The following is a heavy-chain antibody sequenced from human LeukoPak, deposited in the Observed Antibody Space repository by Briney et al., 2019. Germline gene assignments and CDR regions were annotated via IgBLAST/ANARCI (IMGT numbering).Heavy chain of an antibody. Sequence: GGSLRLSCAASGFTFSSYGMHWVRQAPGKGLEWVAFTQYDGSNKYYADSVKGRFTISRDNSKNTLYLQMNSLRAEDTAVYYCAKSPYSSSWGVEYFQHWGQGTLVTVSS. CDR1: GFTFSSYG. D-gene: IGHD6-13*01. V-gene: IGHV3-30*02. CDR3: AKSPYSSSWGVEYFQH. CDR2: TQYDGSNK. J-gene: IGHJ1*01.